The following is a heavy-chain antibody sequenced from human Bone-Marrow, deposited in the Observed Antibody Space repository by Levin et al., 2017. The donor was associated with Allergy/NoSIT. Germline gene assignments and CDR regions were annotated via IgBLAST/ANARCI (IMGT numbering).Heavy chain of an antibody. CDR2: VYHSGIT. CDR3: ASDSTAYGV. Sequence: SETLSLTCTVSGGSISSYYWSWIRQTPGKGLEWIGYVYHSGITNYNPSLKSRVTMSVDTAKNQFSLHLRSVTAADTAVYYCASDSTAYGVWGQGTLVTVSS. D-gene: IGHD4-17*01. J-gene: IGHJ4*02. CDR1: GGSISSYY. V-gene: IGHV4-59*01.